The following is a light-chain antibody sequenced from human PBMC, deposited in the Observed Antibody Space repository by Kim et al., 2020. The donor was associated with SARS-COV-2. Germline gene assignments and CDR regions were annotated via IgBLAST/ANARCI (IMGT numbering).Light chain of an antibody. CDR2: SDY. J-gene: IGLJ7*01. V-gene: IGLV1-44*01. Sequence: QAVVTQSPSVSGTPGQRVTVSCSGHRSNIGKNVVNWYQQLPGTAPKLLIYSDYHRASGVPDRFSASKSGTSASLAISGLQSEDEADYYCSAWDDSLNGFVVFGGGTQLTVL. CDR3: SAWDDSLNGFVV. CDR1: RSNIGKNV.